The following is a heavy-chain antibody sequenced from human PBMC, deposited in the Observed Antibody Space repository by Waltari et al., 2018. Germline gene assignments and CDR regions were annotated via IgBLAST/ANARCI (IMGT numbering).Heavy chain of an antibody. Sequence: QVPLVQSGAVVMKPGASVKFTCMASGYTFTSYDINRVRQATGQGLEWMGWMNPNSGNTGYAQKFQGRVTITRNTSISTAYMELSSLRSEDTAVYYCARGRHRLHGCYSDYWGQGTLVTVSS. CDR2: MNPNSGNT. D-gene: IGHD3-10*01. J-gene: IGHJ4*02. V-gene: IGHV1-8*03. CDR3: ARGRHRLHGCYSDY. CDR1: GYTFTSYD.